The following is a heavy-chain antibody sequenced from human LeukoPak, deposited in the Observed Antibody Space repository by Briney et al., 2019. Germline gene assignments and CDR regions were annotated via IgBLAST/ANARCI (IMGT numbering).Heavy chain of an antibody. CDR3: AKDREYCSSTSCYQDAFDI. J-gene: IGHJ3*02. D-gene: IGHD2-2*01. V-gene: IGHV3-21*01. CDR2: ISADSRYI. CDR1: GFTFSSYN. Sequence: GGSLRLSCAASGFTFSSYNMDWVRQAPGKGLEWVSSISADSRYIYYRDSVKGRFTISRDNSKNTLYLQMNSLRAEDTAVYYCAKDREYCSSTSCYQDAFDIWGQGTMVTVSS.